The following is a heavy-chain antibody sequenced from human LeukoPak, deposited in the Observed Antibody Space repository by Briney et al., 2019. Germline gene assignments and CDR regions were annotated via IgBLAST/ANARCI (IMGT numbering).Heavy chain of an antibody. CDR1: GFTFSRFW. Sequence: PGCSLRLSCAASGFTFSRFWLFWVRQAPGGGPAGVGNINQDGSEKYYVDSVRGRFTNSRDNAKNSLYLQMNSLRVEDTAVFYCARGPFTVIDSWGQGTLVTVSS. CDR3: ARGPFTVIDS. J-gene: IGHJ4*02. D-gene: IGHD4-17*01. CDR2: INQDGSEK. V-gene: IGHV3-7*01.